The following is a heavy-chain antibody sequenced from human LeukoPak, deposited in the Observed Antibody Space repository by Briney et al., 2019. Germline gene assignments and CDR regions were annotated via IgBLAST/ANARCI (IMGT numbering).Heavy chain of an antibody. CDR2: ISAYNGNT. CDR3: ARFERWTGTVYLDY. V-gene: IGHV1-18*04. Sequence: ASVKVSCKASGYSFTSYYIHWVRQAPGQGLEWMGWISAYNGNTNYAQELQGRVTMTTDTSTSTAYMELRSLRSDDTAVYYCARFERWTGTVYLDYWGQGTLVTVSS. J-gene: IGHJ4*02. D-gene: IGHD3/OR15-3a*01. CDR1: GYSFTSYY.